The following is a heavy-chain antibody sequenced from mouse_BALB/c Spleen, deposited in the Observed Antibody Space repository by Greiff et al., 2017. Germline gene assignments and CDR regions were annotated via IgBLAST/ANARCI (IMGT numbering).Heavy chain of an antibody. D-gene: IGHD5-1*01. CDR3: ARIVPFSGAMDD. CDR1: GFAFSSYW. V-gene: IGHV4-2*02. CDR2: INPGSSTI. Sequence: EVHLVESGGGLVQPGGSLNLSCAASGFAFSSYWMSWARQAPGKGQEWIGEINPGSSTINYTPSLKDKFIISRDNAKNTLYLQMSKVRSEDTDLYYCARIVPFSGAMDDGGQGTAGNVAA. J-gene: IGHJ4*01.